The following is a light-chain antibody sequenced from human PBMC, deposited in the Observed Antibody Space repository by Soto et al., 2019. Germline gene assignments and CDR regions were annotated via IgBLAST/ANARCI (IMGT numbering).Light chain of an antibody. Sequence: IVMTQSPATLSVSPGEGVTLSCRASQSVDNNLAWYQQKPGQAPRLLIYGASTRATGIPDRFSGSGSGTEFTLTISSLQPDDFATYYCQQYNSYPWTFGQGTKVDIK. CDR1: QSVDNN. CDR2: GAS. J-gene: IGKJ1*01. CDR3: QQYNSYPWT. V-gene: IGKV3D-15*01.